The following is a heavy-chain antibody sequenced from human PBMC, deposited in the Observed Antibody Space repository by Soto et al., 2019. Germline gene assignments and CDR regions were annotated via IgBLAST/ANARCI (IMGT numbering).Heavy chain of an antibody. CDR1: GFTFTSSA. V-gene: IGHV1-58*02. CDR2: IVVGSGNT. CDR3: AKSTGGTANGMGV. Sequence: SVKVSCTASGFTFTSSAMQWVRQARGQRLEWIGWIVVGSGNTNYAQKFQERVTITRDMSTSTAYMELSSLRSEDTAVYYCAKSTGGTANGMGVWGQGTTVTVSS. D-gene: IGHD2-8*02. J-gene: IGHJ6*02.